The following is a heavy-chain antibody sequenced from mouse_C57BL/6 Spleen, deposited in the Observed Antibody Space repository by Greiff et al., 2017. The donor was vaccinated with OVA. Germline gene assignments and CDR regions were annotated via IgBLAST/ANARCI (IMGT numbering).Heavy chain of an antibody. J-gene: IGHJ1*03. CDR1: GYTFTSYW. Sequence: VQLQQSGAELVRPGSSVKLSCKASGYTFTSYWMHWVKQRPIQGLEWIGNIDPSDSETHYNQKFKDKATLTVDKSSSTAYMQLSSLTSEDSAVYYCARERKLGRYFDVWGTGTTVTVSS. CDR2: IDPSDSET. V-gene: IGHV1-52*01. CDR3: ARERKLGRYFDV. D-gene: IGHD4-1*01.